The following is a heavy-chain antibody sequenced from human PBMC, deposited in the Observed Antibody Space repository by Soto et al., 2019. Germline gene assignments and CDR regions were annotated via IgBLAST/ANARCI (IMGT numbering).Heavy chain of an antibody. Sequence: GASWKDSCQACGYTFTSFGISWVRQPPGQGLEWMGWISAYNGNTNYAQKLQGRVTMTTDTSTSTAYMELRSLRSDDTAVYYCARDLSVGYSSGIWFAGYYYYGMDVWGQGNTVTVSS. D-gene: IGHD6-19*01. CDR2: ISAYNGNT. CDR1: GYTFTSFG. V-gene: IGHV1-18*01. J-gene: IGHJ6*02. CDR3: ARDLSVGYSSGIWFAGYYYYGMDV.